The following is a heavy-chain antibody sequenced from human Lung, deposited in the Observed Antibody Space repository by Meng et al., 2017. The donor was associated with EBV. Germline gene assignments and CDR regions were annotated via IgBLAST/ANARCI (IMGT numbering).Heavy chain of an antibody. Sequence: QVQLGQSGPEVMKPGASLIMSCRTSGYTFTDFFLHWVRQAPGQGLEWLGTINCYTSGTAYARKFQGRITLTRDTSTTTVYMDLGSLGSDDTAFYYCAREKSPGHFDYFGQGILVTVSS. V-gene: IGHV1-46*01. CDR2: INCYTSGT. J-gene: IGHJ4*02. CDR1: GYTFTDFF. CDR3: AREKSPGHFDY.